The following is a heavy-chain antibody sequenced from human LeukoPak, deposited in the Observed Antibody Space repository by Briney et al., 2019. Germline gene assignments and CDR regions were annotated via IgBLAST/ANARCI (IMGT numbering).Heavy chain of an antibody. D-gene: IGHD3-16*02. V-gene: IGHV4-59*01. CDR2: IYYSGST. CDR3: ARGSYDYVWGGYRSWWFDP. J-gene: IGHJ5*02. CDR1: GGSISSYY. Sequence: PSETLSLTCTVSGGSISSYYWSWIRQPPGKGLEWIGYIYYSGSTNYNPSLKSRVTISVDTSKNQFSLKLSSVTAADTAVYYCARGSYDYVWGGYRSWWFDPWGQGTLVTVSS.